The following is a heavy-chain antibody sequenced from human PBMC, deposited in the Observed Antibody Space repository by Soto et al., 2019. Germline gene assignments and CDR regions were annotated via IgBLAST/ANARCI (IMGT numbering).Heavy chain of an antibody. CDR3: ARGEYSSSSLDWAFDY. D-gene: IGHD6-6*01. V-gene: IGHV4-59*01. CDR2: IYYSGST. Sequence: SETLSLTCTVSGGSISSYYWSWIRQPPGKGLEWIGYIYYSGSTNYNPSLKSRVTISVDTSKNQFSLKLSSVTAADTAVYYCARGEYSSSSLDWAFDYWGQGTLVTVSS. J-gene: IGHJ4*02. CDR1: GGSISSYY.